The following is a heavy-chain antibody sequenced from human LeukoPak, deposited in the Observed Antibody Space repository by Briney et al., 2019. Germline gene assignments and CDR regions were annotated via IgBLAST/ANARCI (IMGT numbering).Heavy chain of an antibody. CDR1: GFTFSNYA. Sequence: PGGSLRLSCAASGFTFSNYAMSWVRQAPGKGLEWVSAITISDGRSYYADSVKGRFAVSRDNSGYTLYLQMNSLRGEDTAVYYCAKVGPGSDYHYGMDVWGQGTTVTASS. D-gene: IGHD3-10*01. CDR3: AKVGPGSDYHYGMDV. CDR2: ITISDGRS. V-gene: IGHV3-23*01. J-gene: IGHJ6*02.